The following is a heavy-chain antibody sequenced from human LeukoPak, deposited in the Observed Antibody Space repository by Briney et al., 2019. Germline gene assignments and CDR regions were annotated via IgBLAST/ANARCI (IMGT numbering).Heavy chain of an antibody. CDR2: IYYSGST. CDR1: GGSVSSGSYY. V-gene: IGHV4-61*01. CDR3: ARGVIINFDY. Sequence: SETLSLTCTVSGGSVSSGSYYWSWIRQPPGKGLEWIGYIYYSGSTNYNPSLKSRVTISVDTSKNQFSLKLSSVTAADTAVYYCARGVIINFDYWGQRTLVTVSS. D-gene: IGHD3-10*01. J-gene: IGHJ4*02.